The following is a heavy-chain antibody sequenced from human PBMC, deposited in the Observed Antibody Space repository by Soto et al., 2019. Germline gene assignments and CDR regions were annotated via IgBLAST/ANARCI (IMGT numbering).Heavy chain of an antibody. CDR2: IYYSGST. J-gene: IGHJ6*02. CDR3: ARPLYSYGPMDV. D-gene: IGHD5-18*01. V-gene: IGHV4-61*01. Sequence: SETLSLTCTVSGGSVSSGSYYWSWIRQPPGKGLEWIGYIYYSGSTNYNHSLKSRVTISVDTSKNQISLKMSSMTATDTAVYYCARPLYSYGPMDVWGQGTTVTVSS. CDR1: GGSVSSGSYY.